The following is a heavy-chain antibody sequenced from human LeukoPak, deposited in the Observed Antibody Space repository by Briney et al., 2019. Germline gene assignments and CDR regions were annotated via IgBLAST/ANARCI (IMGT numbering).Heavy chain of an antibody. CDR3: AKVRGTYSSGYFFDY. Sequence: GRSLRLSCAASGFTFDNYAMHWVRQAPGKGLEWLSIISWNSGYIGYADPVKGRFTISRDNAKKSLDLQMNSLRAEDTAFYYCAKVRGTYSSGYFFDYWGQGTLVTVSS. J-gene: IGHJ4*02. D-gene: IGHD6-19*01. CDR1: GFTFDNYA. V-gene: IGHV3-9*01. CDR2: ISWNSGYI.